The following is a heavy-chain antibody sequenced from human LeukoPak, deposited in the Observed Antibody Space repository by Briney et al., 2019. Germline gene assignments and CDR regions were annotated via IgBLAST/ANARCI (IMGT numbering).Heavy chain of an antibody. Sequence: SVKVSCKASGGTFSSYAISWVRQAPGQGLEWMGRIIPILGIANYAQKFQGRVTITADKSTSTAYMELSSLRSEDTAVYYCATSYSDYDLGAFDIWGQGTMVTVSS. CDR2: IIPILGIA. CDR1: GGTFSSYA. V-gene: IGHV1-69*04. CDR3: ATSYSDYDLGAFDI. J-gene: IGHJ3*02. D-gene: IGHD5-12*01.